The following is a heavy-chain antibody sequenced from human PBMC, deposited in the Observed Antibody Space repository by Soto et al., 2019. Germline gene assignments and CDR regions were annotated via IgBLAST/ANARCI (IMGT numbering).Heavy chain of an antibody. V-gene: IGHV4-34*01. D-gene: IGHD6-13*01. CDR2: INHSGST. CDR3: ARVPRGAGVFCFDP. J-gene: IGHJ5*02. CDR1: GGSFSGYY. Sequence: PSETLSLTCAVYGGSFSGYYWSWIRQPPGKGLEWIGEINHSGSTNYNPSLKSRVTISVDTSKNQFSLKPSSVTAADTAVYYCARVPRGAGVFCFDPWGQGTLVTVS.